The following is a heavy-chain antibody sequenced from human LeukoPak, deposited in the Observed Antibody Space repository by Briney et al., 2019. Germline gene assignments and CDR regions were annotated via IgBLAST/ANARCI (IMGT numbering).Heavy chain of an antibody. V-gene: IGHV7-4-1*02. J-gene: IGHJ4*02. CDR2: INTNTGTP. D-gene: IGHD5-12*01. CDR1: GYTFSSYT. Sequence: ASVKVSCKASGYTFSSYTLSWLRQAPGQGLEWMGWINTNTGTPTYAQGFTGRFVFSLDSSVSTAYLQISSLKAEDIAVYYCVRQYSGYESLYFDSWGQGTLVTVSS. CDR3: VRQYSGYESLYFDS.